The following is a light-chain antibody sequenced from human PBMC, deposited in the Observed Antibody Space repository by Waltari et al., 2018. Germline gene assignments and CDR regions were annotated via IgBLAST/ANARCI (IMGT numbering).Light chain of an antibody. J-gene: IGKJ1*01. CDR1: ENISKY. Sequence: EIVLTQSPGTLSVSPGERATLSCRASENISKYLTWYQQKPGQAPRLLIYAASTRATGIPDRFSGSGFGTDFSLTISSLEPEDFAVYYCQHYVRLPVTFGQGTKVETK. CDR3: QHYVRLPVT. V-gene: IGKV3-20*01. CDR2: AAS.